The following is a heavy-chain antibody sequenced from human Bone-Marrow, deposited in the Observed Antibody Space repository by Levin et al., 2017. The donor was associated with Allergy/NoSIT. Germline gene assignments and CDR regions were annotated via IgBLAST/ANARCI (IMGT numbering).Heavy chain of an antibody. CDR1: GYPLSDLS. CDR3: TTLTVTGPNYFDS. V-gene: IGHV1-24*01. D-gene: IGHD4-17*01. J-gene: IGHJ4*02. CDR2: FNPEEDKT. Sequence: ASVKVSCKVSGYPLSDLSLHWVRQAPGKGLEWMAGFNPEEDKTIYAQKFQGRVTLTEDTASDTAYMELSSLTSEDTGLYYCTTLTVTGPNYFDSWGLGTLVTVSS.